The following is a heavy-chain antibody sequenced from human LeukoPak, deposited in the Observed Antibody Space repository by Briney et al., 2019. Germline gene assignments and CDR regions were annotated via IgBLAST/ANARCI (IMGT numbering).Heavy chain of an antibody. J-gene: IGHJ6*02. V-gene: IGHV3-33*01. Sequence: GRSLRLSCAASGFTFSSYGMHWVRQVPGKGLEWVAVIWYDGSNKYHADSVKGRFTISRDNSKNTLHLQMNSLRAEDTAVYYCARDFDYYDSSGYDAPRDFWGQGTTVTVSS. CDR2: IWYDGSNK. CDR3: ARDFDYYDSSGYDAPRDF. D-gene: IGHD3-22*01. CDR1: GFTFSSYG.